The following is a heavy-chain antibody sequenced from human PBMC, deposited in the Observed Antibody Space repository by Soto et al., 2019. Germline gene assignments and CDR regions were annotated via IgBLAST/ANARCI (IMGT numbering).Heavy chain of an antibody. CDR1: GGSISSSSYY. D-gene: IGHD6-13*01. J-gene: IGHJ5*02. Sequence: SETLSLTCTVSGGSISSSSYYWGWIRQPPGKGLEWIGSIYYSGSTYYNPSLKSRVTISVDTSKNQFSLKLSSVTAADTAVYYCAGQIAAAGSGWFDPWGQGTLVTVS. CDR2: IYYSGST. V-gene: IGHV4-39*01. CDR3: AGQIAAAGSGWFDP.